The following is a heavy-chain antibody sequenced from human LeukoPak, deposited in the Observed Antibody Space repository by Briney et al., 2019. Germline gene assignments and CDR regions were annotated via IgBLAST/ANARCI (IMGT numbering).Heavy chain of an antibody. CDR1: GGSISSGGYY. Sequence: SQTLSLTCTVSGGSISSGGYYWSWTRQHPGKGLEWIGYIYYSGSTYYNPSLKSRVTISVDTSKNQFSLKLSSVTAADTAVYYCARGQYYDFWSGYYTQYYYYGMDVWGQGTTVTVSS. D-gene: IGHD3-3*01. V-gene: IGHV4-31*03. CDR3: ARGQYYDFWSGYYTQYYYYGMDV. J-gene: IGHJ6*02. CDR2: IYYSGST.